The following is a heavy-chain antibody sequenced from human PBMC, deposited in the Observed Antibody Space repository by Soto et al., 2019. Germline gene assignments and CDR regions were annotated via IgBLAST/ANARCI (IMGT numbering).Heavy chain of an antibody. CDR2: INAANGDT. CDR3: VRRHVSATGIDWFDP. J-gene: IGHJ5*02. CDR1: GYSRTSYG. Sequence: ASVKSSSTASGYSRTSYGIECVRQAPGQRLELMGWINAANGDTKYSPKFKGRVTINRDTSASTAYMELSSLRYEDTAVYYCVRRHVSATGIDWFDPWGQGTLVTVSS. V-gene: IGHV1-3*01. D-gene: IGHD6-13*01.